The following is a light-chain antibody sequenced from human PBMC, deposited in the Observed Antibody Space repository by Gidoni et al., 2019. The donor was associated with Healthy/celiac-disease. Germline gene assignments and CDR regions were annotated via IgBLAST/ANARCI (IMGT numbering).Light chain of an antibody. CDR2: QDS. J-gene: IGLJ2*01. V-gene: IGLV3-1*01. CDR1: KLGDKY. Sequence: SYELTQPPSVSVSPGQTASITCSGDKLGDKYACWYQPKPGQSPVLVIYQDSKRPSGLPERFSGSNSGNTATLTISGTQAMDEADYYCQAWDSSTAVFGGGTKLTV. CDR3: QAWDSSTAV.